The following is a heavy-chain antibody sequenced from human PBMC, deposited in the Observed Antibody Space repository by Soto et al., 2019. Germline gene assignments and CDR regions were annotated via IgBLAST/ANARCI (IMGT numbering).Heavy chain of an antibody. J-gene: IGHJ5*02. Sequence: SETLALTCTVSGDSVSSDFWSWIRQPAGKGLEWIGRVHTSGSTTYNPSLKSRVTMSVDTSKSQFSMKLTYVTAGDTAVYYCGREKAVASTGWFDPWGKGTLGTVSS. V-gene: IGHV4-4*07. CDR1: GDSVSSDF. CDR3: GREKAVASTGWFDP. CDR2: VHTSGST. D-gene: IGHD6-19*01.